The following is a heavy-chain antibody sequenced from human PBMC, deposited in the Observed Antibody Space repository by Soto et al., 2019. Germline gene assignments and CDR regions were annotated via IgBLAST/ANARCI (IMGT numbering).Heavy chain of an antibody. Sequence: EVQLVESGGGLVQPGGSLRLSCEASGFTFSNYEMHWVRQVTGKGLEWVSGIGTAGDTKYVGSVKGRFTISRDNAKNSLYLQMNSLRAEDTAVYYCAGRRQVINDYYGLADWGQGTRFIVSS. V-gene: IGHV3-13*01. J-gene: IGHJ6*02. CDR3: AGRRQVINDYYGLAD. CDR1: GFTFSNYE. CDR2: IGTAGDT. D-gene: IGHD2-21*01.